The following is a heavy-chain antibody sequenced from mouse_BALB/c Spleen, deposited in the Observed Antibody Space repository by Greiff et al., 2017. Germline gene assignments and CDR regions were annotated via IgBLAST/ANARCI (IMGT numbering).Heavy chain of an antibody. V-gene: IGHV2-9*02. CDR3: AHIYYGNLYAMED. D-gene: IGHD2-1*01. J-gene: IGHJ4*01. CDR2: IWAGGST. CDR1: GFSLTSYG. Sequence: QVQLQQSGPGLVAPSQSLSITCTVSGFSLTSYGVHWVRQPPGKGLEWLGVIWAGGSTNYNSALMSRLSISKDNSKSQVFLKMNSLQTDDTAMYYCAHIYYGNLYAMEDWGQGTSVTVAA.